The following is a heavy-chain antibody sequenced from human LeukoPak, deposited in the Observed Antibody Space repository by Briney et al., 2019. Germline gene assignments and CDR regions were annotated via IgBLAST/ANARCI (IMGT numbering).Heavy chain of an antibody. CDR1: GGALSSYY. J-gene: IGHJ2*01. D-gene: IGHD3-3*01. V-gene: IGHV4-4*07. CDR3: ARSPPDTYYDFWSGYSVYWYFDL. CDR2: IYTSGST. Sequence: KPSETLSPTRTVSGGALSSYYWSWIRQPAGKGLGWVGRIYTSGSTNYNPSLKSRVTMSVDTSKNQFSLKLSSVTAADTAVYYCARSPPDTYYDFWSGYSVYWYFDLWGRGTLVTVSS.